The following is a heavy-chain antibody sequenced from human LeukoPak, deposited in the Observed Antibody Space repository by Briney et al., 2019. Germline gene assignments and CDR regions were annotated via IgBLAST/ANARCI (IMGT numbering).Heavy chain of an antibody. J-gene: IGHJ6*02. D-gene: IGHD3-22*01. CDR3: ARGSGNLSGYYPHYYYYYGMDV. V-gene: IGHV4-34*01. CDR1: GGSFSGYY. CDR2: INHSGST. Sequence: PSETLPLTCAVYGGSFSGYYWSWIRQPPGKGLEWIGEINHSGSTNYNPSLKSRVTISVDTSKNQFSLKLSSVTAADTAVYYCARGSGNLSGYYPHYYYYYGMDVWGQGTLVTVSS.